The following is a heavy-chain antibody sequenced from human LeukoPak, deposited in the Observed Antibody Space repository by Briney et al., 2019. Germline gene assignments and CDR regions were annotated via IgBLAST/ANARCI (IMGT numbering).Heavy chain of an antibody. CDR2: INRSGST. D-gene: IGHD2-2*01. CDR1: GGSFSGYY. J-gene: IGHJ5*02. V-gene: IGHV4-34*01. Sequence: SETLSLTCAVYGGSFSGYYWSWIRQPPGKGLEWIGEINRSGSTNYNPSLKSRVTISVDTSKNQFSLKLSSVTAADTAVYYCARVKYCSSTSCSPPHFDPWGQGTLVTVSS. CDR3: ARVKYCSSTSCSPPHFDP.